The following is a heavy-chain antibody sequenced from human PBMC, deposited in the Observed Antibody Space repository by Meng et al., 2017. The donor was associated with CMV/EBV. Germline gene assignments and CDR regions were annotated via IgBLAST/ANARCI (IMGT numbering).Heavy chain of an antibody. CDR3: ARGVGRSCSSTSRCGTGLGFDY. CDR2: INHSGST. CDR1: GGSFSGYY. D-gene: IGHD2-2*01. V-gene: IGHV4-34*01. Sequence: SETLSLTCAVYGGSFSGYYWSWIRQPPGKGLEWIGEINHSGSTNYNPSLKSRVTISVDTSKNQFSLKLSSVTAADTAVYYCARGVGRSCSSTSRCGTGLGFDYWGQGTLVTVSS. J-gene: IGHJ4*02.